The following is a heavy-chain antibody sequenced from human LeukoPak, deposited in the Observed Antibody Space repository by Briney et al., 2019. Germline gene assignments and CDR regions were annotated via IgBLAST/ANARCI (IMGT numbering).Heavy chain of an antibody. CDR1: GFTFRGYG. D-gene: IGHD6-19*01. CDR3: ARGVGSSSGLYHFDP. V-gene: IGHV3-48*02. J-gene: IGHJ5*02. Sequence: GGPLRLPCTASGFTFRGYGMNWVPQAPGKALEWISYISRRLSTIYYADSVKGRFTIPRDNAKHSLYLQMNSLRDEDTAVYYCARGVGSSSGLYHFDPWGEGTLVTVSS. CDR2: ISRRLSTI.